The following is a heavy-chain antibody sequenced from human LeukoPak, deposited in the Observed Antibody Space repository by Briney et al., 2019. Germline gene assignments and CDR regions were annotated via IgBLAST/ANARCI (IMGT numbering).Heavy chain of an antibody. CDR2: ISGGGGST. V-gene: IGHV3-23*01. CDR3: ARGGGYYPIDY. J-gene: IGHJ4*02. Sequence: GGSLRLSCAASGFTFNSYAMNWVRQAPGKGLEWVSAISGGGGSTYYADSVKGRLTISRDNSKNTLHLQMNSLRAEDTAVYYCARGGGYYPIDYWGQGTLVTVSS. CDR1: GFTFNSYA. D-gene: IGHD2-15*01.